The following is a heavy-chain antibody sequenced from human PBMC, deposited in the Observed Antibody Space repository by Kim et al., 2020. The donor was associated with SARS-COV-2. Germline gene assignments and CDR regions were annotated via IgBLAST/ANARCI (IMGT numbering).Heavy chain of an antibody. D-gene: IGHD6-6*01. J-gene: IGHJ4*02. CDR3: ARGGGYSSSFDHFDY. Sequence: SETLSLTCAVYGGSFSGYYWSWIRQPPGKGLEWIGEINHSGSTNYNPSLKSRVTISVDTSKNQFSLKLSSVTAADTAVYYCARGGGYSSSFDHFDYWGQGTLVTVSS. V-gene: IGHV4-34*01. CDR1: GGSFSGYY. CDR2: INHSGST.